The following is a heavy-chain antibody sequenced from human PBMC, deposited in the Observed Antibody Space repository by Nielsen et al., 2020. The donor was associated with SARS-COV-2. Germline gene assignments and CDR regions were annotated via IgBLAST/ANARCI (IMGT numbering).Heavy chain of an antibody. V-gene: IGHV1-2*06. D-gene: IGHD6-6*01. CDR2: INPNSGDT. CDR1: GYTFTGYY. CDR3: ARAGIAARPQIGYFYYGMDV. J-gene: IGHJ6*02. Sequence: SVKVSCKASGYTFTGYYLHWVRQAPGQGLEWMGRINPNSGDTNYAQKFQGRVTMTRDTSISTAYMELSRLRSDDTAVYYCARAGIAARPQIGYFYYGMDVWGQGTTVTVSS.